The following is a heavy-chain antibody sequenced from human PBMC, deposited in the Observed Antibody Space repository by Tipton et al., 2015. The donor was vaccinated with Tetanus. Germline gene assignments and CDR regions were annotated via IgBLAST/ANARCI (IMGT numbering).Heavy chain of an antibody. J-gene: IGHJ6*02. V-gene: IGHV6-1*01. CDR1: GDSVSRNNIA. Sequence: LVKPTQTLSLTCAISGDSVSRNNIAWNWIRQSPSRGFEWLGRTYYASKWVNNYAASVKSRLNINADTSKNQFSLHLSSVTPEDSAVYYCVRGQVSAMDVWGQGPTVIVSS. CDR3: VRGQVSAMDV. CDR2: TYYASKWVN.